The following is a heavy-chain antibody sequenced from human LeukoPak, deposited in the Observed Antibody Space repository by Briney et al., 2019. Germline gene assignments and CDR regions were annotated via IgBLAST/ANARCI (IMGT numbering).Heavy chain of an antibody. CDR1: GFTFSSYA. CDR2: ISWNSGSI. D-gene: IGHD3-22*01. V-gene: IGHV3-9*01. Sequence: SGGSLRLSCAASGFTFSSYAMSWVRQAPGKGLEWVSCISWNSGSIGYADSVKGRFTISRDNAKDSLYLQMNSLRAEDTALYYCAKGRTRSGYYYDSSGYHTSFDPWGQGTLVTVSS. CDR3: AKGRTRSGYYYDSSGYHTSFDP. J-gene: IGHJ5*02.